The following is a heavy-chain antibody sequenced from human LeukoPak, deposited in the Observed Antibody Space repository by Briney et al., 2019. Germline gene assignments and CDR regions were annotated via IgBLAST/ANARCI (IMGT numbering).Heavy chain of an antibody. Sequence: GASVTVSCKASGYTFTGHHIHWVRQAPGQGLEWMGWINPNSGGTNYAQKFQGRVTMTRDTSISTADMELSSLRSDDTAVYYCARDVVGTAVAASLFPLDYWGQGTLVTVSS. J-gene: IGHJ4*02. V-gene: IGHV1-2*02. CDR1: GYTFTGHH. CDR2: INPNSGGT. CDR3: ARDVVGTAVAASLFPLDY. D-gene: IGHD6-19*01.